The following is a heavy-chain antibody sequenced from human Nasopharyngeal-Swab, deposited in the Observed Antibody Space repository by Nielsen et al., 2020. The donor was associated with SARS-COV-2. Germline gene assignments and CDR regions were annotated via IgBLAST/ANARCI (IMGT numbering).Heavy chain of an antibody. Sequence: GGSLRPSCTPSGFIFSNYGMHWVRQAPGKGLEWVAVISYDGINKYNADSVKGRFTISRDNSKDTLYLQMNSLRPEDTAVYTCAKEGPGMFGVVGLDVWGQGTTVTVSS. CDR1: GFIFSNYG. J-gene: IGHJ6*02. CDR2: ISYDGINK. D-gene: IGHD3-3*01. V-gene: IGHV3-30*18. CDR3: AKEGPGMFGVVGLDV.